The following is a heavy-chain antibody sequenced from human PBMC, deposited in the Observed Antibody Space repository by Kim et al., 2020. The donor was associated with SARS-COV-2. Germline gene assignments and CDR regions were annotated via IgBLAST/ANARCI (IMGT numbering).Heavy chain of an antibody. CDR1: GFTFSSYG. J-gene: IGHJ6*02. V-gene: IGHV3-7*01. Sequence: GGSLRLSCAASGFTFSSYGMHWVRQAPGKGLEWVANIKQDGSEKYYVDSVKGRFTISRDNDKNSLYLQMNSLRAEDTAVYYCARNRGAQYYVILTGYFVGLCGRDVWGQGTTVTVSS. D-gene: IGHD3-9*01. CDR3: ARNRGAQYYVILTGYFVGLCGRDV. CDR2: IKQDGSEK.